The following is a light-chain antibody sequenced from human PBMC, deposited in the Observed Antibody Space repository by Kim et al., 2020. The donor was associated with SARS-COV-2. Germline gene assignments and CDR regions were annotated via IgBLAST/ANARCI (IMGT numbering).Light chain of an antibody. CDR2: DVT. J-gene: IGLJ3*02. CDR1: NSDIGGYNY. Sequence: QSALTQPASVSGSPGQSITISCTGTNSDIGGYNYVSWYQQHPGKAPKLMIFDVTERPSGVSNRFSGSKSGNTASQTISGLQAEDESDYYCSSYTRSKTWVFGGGTQLTVL. V-gene: IGLV2-14*03. CDR3: SSYTRSKTWV.